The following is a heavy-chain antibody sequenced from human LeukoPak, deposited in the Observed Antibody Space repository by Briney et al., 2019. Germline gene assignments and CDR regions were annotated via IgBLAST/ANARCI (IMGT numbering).Heavy chain of an antibody. CDR3: SKGSTISAFDI. D-gene: IGHD5/OR15-5a*01. Sequence: SETLSLTCTVPGGSISSYYLSWIRQPPGKGLEWIGSMYNSGSTNFNPSLRSRVTISVDTSKNQFPLKLSSVTAADTAVYYCSKGSTISAFDIWGQGTTVSVSS. V-gene: IGHV4-59*01. CDR1: GGSISSYY. J-gene: IGHJ3*02. CDR2: MYNSGST.